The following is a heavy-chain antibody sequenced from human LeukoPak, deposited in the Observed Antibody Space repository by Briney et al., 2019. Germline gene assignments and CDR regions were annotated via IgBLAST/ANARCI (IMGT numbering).Heavy chain of an antibody. J-gene: IGHJ6*03. CDR3: ARVFDTYYMDV. V-gene: IGHV1-2*02. Sequence: ASVKVSCKASGYTFTSYGISWVQQAPGQGLEWMGWINPKSSGTNYAQKFQDRVTMTSDTSISTAYMELMRLRSDDTAVYYCARVFDTYYMDVWGKGTTVTVSS. CDR1: GYTFTSYG. CDR2: INPKSSGT.